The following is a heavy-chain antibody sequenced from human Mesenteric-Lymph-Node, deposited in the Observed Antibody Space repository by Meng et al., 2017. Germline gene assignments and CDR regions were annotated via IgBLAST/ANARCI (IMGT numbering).Heavy chain of an antibody. Sequence: GGSLRLSCAASGFTFSSYWMSWVRQAPGKGLEWVANIKQDGSEIHYLDSVRGRFSVSRDNAEKSLYLQMNSLRAEDTAVYYCARFAYYPAITTAFHDVFDIWGQGTVVTVSS. CDR3: ARFAYYPAITTAFHDVFDI. V-gene: IGHV3-7*01. D-gene: IGHD3-22*01. J-gene: IGHJ3*02. CDR1: GFTFSSYW. CDR2: IKQDGSEI.